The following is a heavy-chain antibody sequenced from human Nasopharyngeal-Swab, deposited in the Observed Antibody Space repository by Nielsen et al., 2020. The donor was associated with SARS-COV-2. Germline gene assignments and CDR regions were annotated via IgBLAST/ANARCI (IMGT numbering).Heavy chain of an antibody. V-gene: IGHV2-26*01. D-gene: IGHD3-22*01. CDR1: GFSLSNARMG. CDR3: AHMVRDSSGYYDYYFDY. Sequence: SGPTLVKPTETLTLTCTVSGFSLSNARMGVSWIRQPPGKALEWLAHIFSNDEKSYSTSLKSRLTISKDTSKSQVVLTMTNMDPVDTATYYCAHMVRDSSGYYDYYFDYWGQGTLVTVSS. CDR2: IFSNDEK. J-gene: IGHJ4*02.